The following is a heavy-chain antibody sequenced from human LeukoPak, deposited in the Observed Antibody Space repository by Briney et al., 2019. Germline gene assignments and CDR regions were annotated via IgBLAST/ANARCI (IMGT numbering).Heavy chain of an antibody. V-gene: IGHV3-53*01. CDR3: ASDPEIRNGMDV. CDR1: GFTVSSNY. Sequence: GGSLRLSCAASGFTVSSNYMTWVRQAPGKGLEWVSVIYSGGNTYYADSVKGRFSISRDNSKNTLFLQMNSLRAEDTAVYYCASDPEIRNGMDVWGQGTTVTVSS. CDR2: IYSGGNT. J-gene: IGHJ6*02.